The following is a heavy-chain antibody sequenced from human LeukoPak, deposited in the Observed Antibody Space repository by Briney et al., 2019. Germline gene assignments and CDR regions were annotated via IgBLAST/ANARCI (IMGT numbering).Heavy chain of an antibody. D-gene: IGHD2-15*01. V-gene: IGHV4-38-2*01. CDR1: GYSISSGYY. CDR2: IYHSGST. CDR3: ARKNPLYCSGGSCYSLNAFDI. J-gene: IGHJ3*02. Sequence: PSETLSLTCAVSGYSISSGYYWGWIRQPPGKGLEWIGSIYHSGSTYYNPSLKSRVTISVDTSKNQFSLKLSSVTAADTAVYYCARKNPLYCSGGSCYSLNAFDIRGQGTMITVSS.